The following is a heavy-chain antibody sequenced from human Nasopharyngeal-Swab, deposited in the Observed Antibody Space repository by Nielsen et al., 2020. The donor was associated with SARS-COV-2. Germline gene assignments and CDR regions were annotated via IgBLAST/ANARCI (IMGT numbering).Heavy chain of an antibody. V-gene: IGHV1-69*13. CDR2: IIIIFGTA. CDR1: GGTFSSYA. Sequence: SVKVSCKASGGTFSSYAISWVRQALGQGLEWMGGIIIIFGTANYAQKFQGRVTITADDSTSTAYMELSSLRSEDTAVYYCARPAIAEPYYYFYGMDVWGQGTTVTVS. D-gene: IGHD2-21*01. J-gene: IGHJ6*02. CDR3: ARPAIAEPYYYFYGMDV.